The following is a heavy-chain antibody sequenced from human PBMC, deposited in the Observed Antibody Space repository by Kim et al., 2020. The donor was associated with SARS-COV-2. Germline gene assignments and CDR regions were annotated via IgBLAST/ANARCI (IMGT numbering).Heavy chain of an antibody. Sequence: SETLSLTCAVSGGSISSSNWWSWVRQPPGKGLEWIGEIYHSGSTNYNPSLKSRVTISVDKSKNQFSLKLSSVTAADTAVYYCARVDSSSVYYYYGMDVWGQGTTVTVSS. CDR1: GGSISSSNW. D-gene: IGHD6-6*01. J-gene: IGHJ6*02. V-gene: IGHV4-4*02. CDR3: ARVDSSSVYYYYGMDV. CDR2: IYHSGST.